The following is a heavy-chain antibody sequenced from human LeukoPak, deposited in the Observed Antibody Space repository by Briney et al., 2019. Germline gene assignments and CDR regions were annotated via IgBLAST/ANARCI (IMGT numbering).Heavy chain of an antibody. D-gene: IGHD1-26*01. J-gene: IGHJ4*02. CDR2: ISTSTTTI. Sequence: GGSLRLSCAASGFTFSSYGMSWVRQAPGKGLEWISYISTSTTTIYYTNSVKGRFTISRDNAKKSLYLQMNSLRVEDTGVYYCASWGEGALDNWGQGTLVTVSS. CDR3: ASWGEGALDN. CDR1: GFTFSSYG. V-gene: IGHV3-48*01.